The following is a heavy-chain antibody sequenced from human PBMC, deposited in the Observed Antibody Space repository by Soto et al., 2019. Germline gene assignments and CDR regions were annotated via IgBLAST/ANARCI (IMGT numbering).Heavy chain of an antibody. Sequence: QVQLQQWGAGLLKPSETLSLTCAVYSESFSGYYWSWIRQPPGKGLEWIGEINHSGSTNYNPSLKSRVTISVDTSKNQFSLKLSSVTAADTAVYYCARGVLMVYASDYYYGMDVWGQGTTVTVSS. CDR3: ARGVLMVYASDYYYGMDV. J-gene: IGHJ6*02. CDR2: INHSGST. V-gene: IGHV4-34*01. D-gene: IGHD2-8*01. CDR1: SESFSGYY.